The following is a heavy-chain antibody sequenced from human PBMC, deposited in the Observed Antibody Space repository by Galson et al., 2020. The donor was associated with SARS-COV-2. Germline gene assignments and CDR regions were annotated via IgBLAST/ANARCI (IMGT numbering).Heavy chain of an antibody. CDR1: GFTFSSYG. D-gene: IGHD5-12*01. V-gene: IGHV3-30*18. CDR3: AKDTGGYGPFDH. CDR2: ISYDGSNK. Sequence: GGSLRLSCAASGFTFSSYGMHWVRQPPGKGLEWVAVISYDGSNKYYVDSVKGRFTISRDNSRDTLYLQMNSLRAEDTAVYYCAKDTGGYGPFDHWGQGTLVTVSS. J-gene: IGHJ4*02.